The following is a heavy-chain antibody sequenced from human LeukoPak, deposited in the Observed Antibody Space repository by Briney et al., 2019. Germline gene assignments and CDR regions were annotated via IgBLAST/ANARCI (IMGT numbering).Heavy chain of an antibody. Sequence: PGGSLRLSCPGSGFTFSSYSMNWVRQASGKGLEWISYITSSSANTFYADSVKGRFTISRDNVKNSLFLQMNSLRVEDTAVYYCARDLHYAFDIWGQGTMVTVSS. J-gene: IGHJ3*02. CDR3: ARDLHYAFDI. CDR1: GFTFSSYS. V-gene: IGHV3-48*01. CDR2: ITSSSANT.